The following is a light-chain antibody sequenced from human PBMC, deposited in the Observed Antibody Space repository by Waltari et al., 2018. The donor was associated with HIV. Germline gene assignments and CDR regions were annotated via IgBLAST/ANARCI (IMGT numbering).Light chain of an antibody. CDR2: GNS. V-gene: IGLV1-40*01. Sequence: QSVLTQPPSVSGAPGQRVTIPCTGSSSNIAARYDVPWDQQLPGKAPKLLIYGNSNRPSGVPDRFSGSKSGTSASLAITGLQAEDEAYYYCQSYDSSLSGSVFGGGTKLTVL. J-gene: IGLJ3*02. CDR1: SSNIAARYD. CDR3: QSYDSSLSGSV.